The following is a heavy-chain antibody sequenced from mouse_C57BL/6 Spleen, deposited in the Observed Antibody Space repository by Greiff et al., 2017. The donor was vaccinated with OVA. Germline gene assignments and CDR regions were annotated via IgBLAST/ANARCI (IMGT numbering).Heavy chain of an antibody. J-gene: IGHJ4*01. CDR3: ARNWVSYAMDY. D-gene: IGHD4-1*01. CDR1: GFTFSDYG. V-gene: IGHV5-17*01. Sequence: EVKLEESGGGLVKPGGSLKLSCAASGFTFSDYGMHWVRQAPEKGLEWVAYISSGSSTIYYADTVKGRFTISRDNAKNTLFLQMTSLRSEDTAMYYCARNWVSYAMDYWGQGTSVTVSS. CDR2: ISSGSSTI.